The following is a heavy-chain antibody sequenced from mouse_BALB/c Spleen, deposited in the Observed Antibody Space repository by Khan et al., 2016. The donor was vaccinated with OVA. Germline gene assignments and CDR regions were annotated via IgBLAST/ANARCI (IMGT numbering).Heavy chain of an antibody. V-gene: IGHV14-1*02. J-gene: IGHJ3*01. CDR2: IDPENGET. Sequence: VQLKESGAELVRPGALVKLSCKASGFNIKDYYMHWVKQRPEQGLEWIGWIDPENGETVYDPKFQGKASITANTSSHTAYLQLSSLTSEDTAVYYCTRSGYSAWFAYWGQGTPVTVSA. CDR1: GFNIKDYY. CDR3: TRSGYSAWFAY.